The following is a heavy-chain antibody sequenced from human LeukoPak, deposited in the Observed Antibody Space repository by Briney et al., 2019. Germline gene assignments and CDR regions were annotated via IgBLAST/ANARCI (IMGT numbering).Heavy chain of an antibody. CDR2: IWYDGSNK. CDR3: ARDIGYSYGYVGHRFDP. CDR1: GFTFSSYG. D-gene: IGHD5-18*01. V-gene: IGHV3-33*01. Sequence: GGSLRLSCAASGFTFSSYGMHWVRQAPGKGLEWVAVIWYDGSNKYYADSVKGRFTISRDNSKNTLYLQMNSLRAEDTAVYYCARDIGYSYGYVGHRFDPWGQGTLVTVSS. J-gene: IGHJ5*02.